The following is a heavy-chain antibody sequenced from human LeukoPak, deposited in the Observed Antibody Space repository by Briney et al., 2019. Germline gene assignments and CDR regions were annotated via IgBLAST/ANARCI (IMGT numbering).Heavy chain of an antibody. CDR3: ARDVSDYNRDAFDI. V-gene: IGHV3-7*01. D-gene: IGHD3-10*01. Sequence: GGSLRLSCAASGFTFSTYWMTWVRQAPGKGLEWVANINQDGSQKYYVDSVKGRCTISRDNAKNSLYLQINSQRAEETAMYYCARDVSDYNRDAFDIWGQGTMVTVSS. J-gene: IGHJ3*02. CDR1: GFTFSTYW. CDR2: INQDGSQK.